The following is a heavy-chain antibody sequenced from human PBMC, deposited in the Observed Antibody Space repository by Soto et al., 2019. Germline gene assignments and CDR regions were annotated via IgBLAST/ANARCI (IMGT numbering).Heavy chain of an antibody. J-gene: IGHJ4*02. V-gene: IGHV1-18*01. CDR3: ARITSSAPYFCDY. CDR2: ISAYNGNT. D-gene: IGHD6-19*01. Sequence: GASVKVSCKASGYTFTSYHITWVRQAPGQGLEWMGWISAYNGNTNYAQNFQGRVSMTTDSSTTTAYMELRNLRSDDTAVYYCARITSSAPYFCDYWGLGTLVTVSS. CDR1: GYTFTSYH.